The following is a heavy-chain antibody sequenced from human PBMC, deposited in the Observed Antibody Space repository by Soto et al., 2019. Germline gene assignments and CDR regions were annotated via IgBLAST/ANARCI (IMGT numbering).Heavy chain of an antibody. CDR3: AVDTAMGNYYYYGMDV. Sequence: ASETLSLTCTVSGGSISSYYWSWIRQHPGKGLEWIGYIYYSGSTYYNPSLKSRVTISVDTSKNQFSLKLSSVTAADTAVYYCAVDTAMGNYYYYGMDVWGQGTTVTVSS. CDR1: GGSISSYY. CDR2: IYYSGST. D-gene: IGHD5-18*01. J-gene: IGHJ6*02. V-gene: IGHV4-59*06.